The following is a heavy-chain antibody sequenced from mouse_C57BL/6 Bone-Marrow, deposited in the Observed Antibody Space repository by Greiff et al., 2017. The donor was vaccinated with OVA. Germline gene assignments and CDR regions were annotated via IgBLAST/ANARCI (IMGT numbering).Heavy chain of an antibody. CDR1: GYTFTSYW. CDR3: GPWEPWFAY. CDR2: IHPNSGST. D-gene: IGHD4-1*01. J-gene: IGHJ3*01. Sequence: VQLQQPGAELVKPGASVKLSCKASGYTFTSYWMHWVKQRPGQGLEWIGMIHPNSGSTKYNEKFKSKATLTVDKSSSTAYMQLSSLTSEDSAVYCCGPWEPWFAYWGQGTLVTVSA. V-gene: IGHV1-64*01.